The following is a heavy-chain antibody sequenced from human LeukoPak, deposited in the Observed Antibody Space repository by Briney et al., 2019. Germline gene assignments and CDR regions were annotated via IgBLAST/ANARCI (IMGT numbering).Heavy chain of an antibody. Sequence: GGSLRLSCAASGFTFSNYAMHWIRQAPGRGVEYVSGISSDGGNIYYANSVRGRFTISRDNAKNSLYLQMNSLRAEDTAVYYCATYSSRNAREFQSWGQGTLVTVSS. V-gene: IGHV3-64*01. J-gene: IGHJ1*01. D-gene: IGHD2-2*01. CDR1: GFTFSNYA. CDR2: ISSDGGNI. CDR3: ATYSSRNAREFQS.